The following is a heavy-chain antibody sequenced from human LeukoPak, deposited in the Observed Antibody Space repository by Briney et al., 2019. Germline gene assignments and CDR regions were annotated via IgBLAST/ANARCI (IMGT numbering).Heavy chain of an antibody. CDR2: IRYNGSNK. D-gene: IGHD1-26*01. Sequence: GGSLRLSCAASGFTFSSYGMHWVRQAPGKGLEWVAFIRYNGSNKYYADSVKGRFTISRDNSKNTLYLQMNSLRAEDTAVYYCAKDDWEWELVFDYWGQGTLVTVSS. J-gene: IGHJ4*02. CDR1: GFTFSSYG. V-gene: IGHV3-30*02. CDR3: AKDDWEWELVFDY.